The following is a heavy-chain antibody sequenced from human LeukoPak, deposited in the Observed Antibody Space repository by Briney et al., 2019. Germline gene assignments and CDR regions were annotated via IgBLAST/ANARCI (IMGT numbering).Heavy chain of an antibody. CDR2: ISGSGST. Sequence: SETLSLTCTVSGGSINSYWSWMRQPAGKGLEWIGRISGSGSTTYNPSLKSRLSISIDTSKNQFSLKLMSVTAADTAVYYCARSMRNFDYWGQGTLVTVSS. CDR3: ARSMRNFDY. V-gene: IGHV4-4*07. J-gene: IGHJ4*02. CDR1: GGSINSY.